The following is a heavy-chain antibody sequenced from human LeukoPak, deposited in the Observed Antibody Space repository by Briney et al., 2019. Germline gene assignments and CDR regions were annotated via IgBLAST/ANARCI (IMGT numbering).Heavy chain of an antibody. J-gene: IGHJ6*04. CDR3: ARESITMVRGVISDGMDV. CDR2: IYYSGST. CDR1: GGSISSGGYY. V-gene: IGHV4-31*03. Sequence: PSETLSLTCTVSGGSISSGGYYWSWIRQHPGKGLEWIGYIYYSGSTYYNPSLKSRVTISVDTSKNQFSLKLSSVTAADTAEYYRARESITMVRGVISDGMDVWGKGTTVTASS. D-gene: IGHD3-10*01.